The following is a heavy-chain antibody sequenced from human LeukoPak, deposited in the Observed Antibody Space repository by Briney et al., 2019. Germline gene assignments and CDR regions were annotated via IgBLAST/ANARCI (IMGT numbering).Heavy chain of an antibody. J-gene: IGHJ3*02. Sequence: ASVKVSCKASGYTLTGYYMHWVRQAPGQGLEWMGWINPNSGGTSYAQKFQGRVTMTRDTSISTAYMELSRLRSDDTAVYYCARDYYGSGSYYRSYDAFDIWGQGTMVTVSS. V-gene: IGHV1-2*02. CDR2: INPNSGGT. CDR3: ARDYYGSGSYYRSYDAFDI. CDR1: GYTLTGYY. D-gene: IGHD3-10*01.